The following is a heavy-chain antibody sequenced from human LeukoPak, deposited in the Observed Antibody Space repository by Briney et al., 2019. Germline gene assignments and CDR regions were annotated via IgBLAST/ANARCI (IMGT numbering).Heavy chain of an antibody. CDR2: IAPSDSYT. V-gene: IGHV5-10-1*01. D-gene: IGHD6-19*01. CDR1: GYSFTSYW. J-gene: IGHJ4*02. CDR3: ARHYSSGGSGWHNDY. Sequence: GESLKISCKGSGYSFTSYWISWVRQMPGKGLEWMGRIAPSDSYTNYSPSFQGHVTISADKSISTAYLQWSSLKASDTAMYYCARHYSSGGSGWHNDYWGQGTLVTVSS.